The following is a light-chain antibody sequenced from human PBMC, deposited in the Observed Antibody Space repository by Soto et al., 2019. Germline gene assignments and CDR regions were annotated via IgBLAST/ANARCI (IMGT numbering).Light chain of an antibody. CDR1: SSNLGAGYD. CDR3: SSYTSSSTLYV. J-gene: IGLJ1*01. V-gene: IGLV1-40*01. CDR2: EVS. Sequence: QSVLTQPPSVSGAPGQRVTISCTGSSSNLGAGYDAHWFQFLPGTAPKLMIYEVSNRPSGVSNRFSGSKSGNTASLTISGLQAEDEADYYCSSYTSSSTLYVFGTGTRSPS.